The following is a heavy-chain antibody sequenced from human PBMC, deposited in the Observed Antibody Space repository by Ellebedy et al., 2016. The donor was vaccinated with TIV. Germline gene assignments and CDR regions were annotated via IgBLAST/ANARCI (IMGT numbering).Heavy chain of an antibody. CDR3: AREPIAVAASFDL. J-gene: IGHJ4*02. Sequence: AASVQVSCKAYGYSFTGYYIHWVRQAPGQGLEWMGWINPKSGDTNYAQKFQGRVTMTRDTSISTAYMELRRLRYDDTAVFYCAREPIAVAASFDLWGQGTLVTVSS. D-gene: IGHD6-19*01. V-gene: IGHV1-2*02. CDR2: INPKSGDT. CDR1: GYSFTGYY.